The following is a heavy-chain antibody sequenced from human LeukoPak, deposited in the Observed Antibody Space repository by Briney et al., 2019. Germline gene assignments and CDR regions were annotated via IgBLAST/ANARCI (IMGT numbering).Heavy chain of an antibody. CDR1: GFTFSSYA. V-gene: IGHV3-23*01. CDR2: ISGSGGST. CDR3: AKGQYYYDSSGYHILGY. D-gene: IGHD3-22*01. Sequence: GGSLRLSCAASGFTFSSYAMSWVRQAPGKGREWVSAISGSGGSTYYADSVKGRFTISRDNSKNTLYLQMNSLRAEDTAVYYCAKGQYYYDSSGYHILGYWGQGTLVTVSS. J-gene: IGHJ4*02.